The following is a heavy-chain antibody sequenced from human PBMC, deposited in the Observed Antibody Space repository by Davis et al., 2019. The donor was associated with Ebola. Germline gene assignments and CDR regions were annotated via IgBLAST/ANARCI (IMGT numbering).Heavy chain of an antibody. D-gene: IGHD6-13*01. V-gene: IGHV3-21*01. J-gene: IGHJ4*02. CDR3: ARDRGVAAAGTNY. CDR2: ISSSSSYI. Sequence: PGGSLRLSCAASGFTFSSYSMNWVHQAPGKGLEWVSSISSSSSYIYYADSVKGRFTISRDNAKNSLYLQMNSLRAEDTAVYYCARDRGVAAAGTNYWGQGTLVTVSS. CDR1: GFTFSSYS.